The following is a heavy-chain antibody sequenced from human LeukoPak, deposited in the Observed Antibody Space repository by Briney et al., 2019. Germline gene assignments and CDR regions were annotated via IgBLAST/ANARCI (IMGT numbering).Heavy chain of an antibody. CDR3: ARDSESYYYDRSAFDI. CDR2: ISSSSSYI. D-gene: IGHD3-22*01. V-gene: IGHV3-21*01. J-gene: IGHJ3*02. Sequence: PGGSLRLSCAASGFTFSSYSMNWVRQAPGKGLEWVSSISSSSSYIYYADSVKGRFTISRDNAKNSLYLQMNSLRAEDTAVYYCARDSESYYYDRSAFDIWGQGTMVTVSS. CDR1: GFTFSSYS.